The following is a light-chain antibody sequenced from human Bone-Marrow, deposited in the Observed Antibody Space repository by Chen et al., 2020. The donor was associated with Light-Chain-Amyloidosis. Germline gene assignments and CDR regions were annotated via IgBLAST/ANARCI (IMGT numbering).Light chain of an antibody. CDR3: QSYQGSSQGV. V-gene: IGLV6-57*01. CDR1: SGSSATNY. Sequence: NFMLTQPHSVSESPGKTVIISCTRSSGSSATNYVQWYQQRPGSSPTTVIYEDDQRPSGVTDRFSGPIDRSSNSASLTISGLKTEDEADYYCQSYQGSSQGVFGGGTKLTVL. J-gene: IGLJ3*02. CDR2: EDD.